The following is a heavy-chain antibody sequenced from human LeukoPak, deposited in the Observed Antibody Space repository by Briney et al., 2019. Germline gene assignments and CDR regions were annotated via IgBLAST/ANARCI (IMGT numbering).Heavy chain of an antibody. CDR3: ARMVRGVVLGPNYYPYHMDV. J-gene: IGHJ6*03. V-gene: IGHV4-39*02. D-gene: IGHD3-10*01. CDR2: IYYGGST. Sequence: SETLSLTCTVSGGSISSHLYFWAWIRQPPGKGLEWIVSIYYGGSTYYNPSLKRRVPISVDTSKDDFSLKLASVTAADTAMYYCARMVRGVVLGPNYYPYHMDVWGTGTTVSVSS. CDR1: GGSISSHLYF.